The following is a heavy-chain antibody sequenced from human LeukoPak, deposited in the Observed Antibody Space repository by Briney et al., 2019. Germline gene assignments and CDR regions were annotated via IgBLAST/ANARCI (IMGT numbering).Heavy chain of an antibody. CDR2: IYYSGST. D-gene: IGHD3-3*01. Sequence: PSETLSLTCTVSGGSISSSSYYWGWIRQPPGKGLEWIGSIYYSGSTCYNPSLKSRVTISVDTSKNQFSLKLSSVTAADTAVYYCAAQKTATDFWSGYRPKHFDYWGQGTLVTVSS. CDR3: AAQKTATDFWSGYRPKHFDY. J-gene: IGHJ4*02. CDR1: GGSISSSSYY. V-gene: IGHV4-39*01.